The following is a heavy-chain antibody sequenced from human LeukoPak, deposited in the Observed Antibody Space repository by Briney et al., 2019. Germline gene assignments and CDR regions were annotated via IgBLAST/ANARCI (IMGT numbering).Heavy chain of an antibody. CDR2: ISGSGGST. J-gene: IGHJ3*01. CDR1: GLTFSSYA. D-gene: IGHD6-13*01. CDR3: AKARIAAAGTGAFDV. V-gene: IGHV3-23*01. Sequence: GGSLRLSCAASGLTFSSYAMSWVRQAPGKGLEWVSAISGSGGSTYYADSVKGRFTISRDNSKNSLYLQMNSLRDEDTAVYYCAKARIAAAGTGAFDVWGQGTMVTVSS.